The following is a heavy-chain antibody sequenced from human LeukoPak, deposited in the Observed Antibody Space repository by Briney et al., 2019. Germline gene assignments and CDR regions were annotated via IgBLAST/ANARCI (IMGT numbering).Heavy chain of an antibody. V-gene: IGHV4-59*01. J-gene: IGHJ2*01. D-gene: IGHD1-1*01. Sequence: SETLSLTCTVSGCSISSYYWSWIRQPPGKGLEWNGYIYYSGSTNYNPSLKSRVTISVDTSKNQFSLKLSSVTAADTAVYYCARCSGTTGIYWYFDLWGRGTLVTVSS. CDR2: IYYSGST. CDR3: ARCSGTTGIYWYFDL. CDR1: GCSISSYY.